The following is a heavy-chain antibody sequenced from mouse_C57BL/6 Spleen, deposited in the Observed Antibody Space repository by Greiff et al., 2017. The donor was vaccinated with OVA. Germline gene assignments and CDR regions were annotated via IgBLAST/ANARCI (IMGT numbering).Heavy chain of an antibody. V-gene: IGHV1-81*01. CDR2: IYPRSGNT. J-gene: IGHJ1*03. Sequence: QVQLQQSGAELARPGASVKLSCKASGYTFTSYGLSWVKQRTGQGLEWIGEIYPRSGNTYYNEKFKGKATLTADKSSSTAYMELRSLTSEDSAVYFCARRADYYGSFPWYFDVWGTGTTVTVSS. CDR3: ARRADYYGSFPWYFDV. CDR1: GYTFTSYG. D-gene: IGHD1-1*01.